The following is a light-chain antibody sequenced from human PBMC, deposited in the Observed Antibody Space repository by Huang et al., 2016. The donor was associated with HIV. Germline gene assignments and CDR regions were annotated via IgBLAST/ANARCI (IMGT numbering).Light chain of an antibody. CDR2: GAS. J-gene: IGKJ4*01. CDR3: QHYNNWPA. Sequence: EIVMTQSPVTLSVSPGERATLSCRSSQSIDSNLAWYQQKPGQAPRLLIYGASTRATGIPDRCSGSGSGTEFTLTISSLQSEDFAVYYCQHYNNWPAFGGGTKVDIK. CDR1: QSIDSN. V-gene: IGKV3-15*01.